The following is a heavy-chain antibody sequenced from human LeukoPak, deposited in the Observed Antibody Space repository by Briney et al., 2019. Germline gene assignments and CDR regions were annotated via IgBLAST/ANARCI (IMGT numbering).Heavy chain of an antibody. J-gene: IGHJ6*03. D-gene: IGHD3-22*01. CDR3: TRGSIAYYYMDV. CDR2: IYHSGST. CDR1: GGSISSSNW. V-gene: IGHV4-4*02. Sequence: SGTLSLTCAVSGGSISSSNWWSWVRQPPGKGLEWIGEIYHSGSTNYNPSLKSRVTISVDTSKNQFSLKLSSVTAADTAVYYCTRGSIAYYYMDVWGKGTTVTISS.